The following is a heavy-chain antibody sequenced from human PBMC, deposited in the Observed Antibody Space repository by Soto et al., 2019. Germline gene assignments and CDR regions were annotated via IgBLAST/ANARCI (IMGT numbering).Heavy chain of an antibody. D-gene: IGHD3-3*01. J-gene: IGHJ6*02. CDR3: ARQNFLGGVDERTSYYYYGMDV. CDR2: IYPGDSDT. Sequence: ESLKISCKGSGYSFTSYWIGWVRQMPGKGLEWMGIIYPGDSDTRYSPSFQGQVTISADKSISTAYLQWSSLKASDTAMYYCARQNFLGGVDERTSYYYYGMDVWGQGTTVTVSS. CDR1: GYSFTSYW. V-gene: IGHV5-51*01.